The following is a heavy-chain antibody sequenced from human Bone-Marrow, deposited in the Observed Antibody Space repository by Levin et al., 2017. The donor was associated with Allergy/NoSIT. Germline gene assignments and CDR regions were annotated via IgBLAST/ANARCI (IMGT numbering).Heavy chain of an antibody. Sequence: SETLSLTCTVSGGSISSFYWSWIRQPAGKGLEWIGRIYSSGRTDYQSSLKSRVTMSLDTSKNQVSLKLASVTAADTALYYCVRDSGGSGYPDYWGQGTLVTVSS. D-gene: IGHD3-22*01. V-gene: IGHV4-4*07. CDR1: GGSISSFY. CDR2: IYSSGRT. J-gene: IGHJ4*02. CDR3: VRDSGGSGYPDY.